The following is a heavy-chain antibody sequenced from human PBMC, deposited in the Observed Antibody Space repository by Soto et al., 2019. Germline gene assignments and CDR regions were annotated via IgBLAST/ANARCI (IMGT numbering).Heavy chain of an antibody. CDR3: AKDRTTMYDGFDI. Sequence: GGSLRLSCAASGFTFTTYAMTWVRQAPGRGLKWVSTVTGSGGSAYYADSVQGRFTISRDNSKNTVYLQMNSLRADDTAIYYCAKDRTTMYDGFDIWGQGTMVTVSS. J-gene: IGHJ3*02. CDR2: VTGSGGSA. V-gene: IGHV3-23*01. D-gene: IGHD1-1*01. CDR1: GFTFTTYA.